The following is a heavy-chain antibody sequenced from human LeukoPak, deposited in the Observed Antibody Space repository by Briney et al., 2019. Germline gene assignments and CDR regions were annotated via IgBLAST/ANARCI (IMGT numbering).Heavy chain of an antibody. J-gene: IGHJ4*02. V-gene: IGHV3-30*19. Sequence: QPGGSLRLSCAASGFSFSSYGMHWVRQAPGKGLEWVAVISYGGSNKYYADSVKGRFTISRDNSKNTLYLQMNSLRAEDTAVYYCARETASYYFDYWGQGTLVTVSS. CDR1: GFSFSSYG. D-gene: IGHD6-25*01. CDR3: ARETASYYFDY. CDR2: ISYGGSNK.